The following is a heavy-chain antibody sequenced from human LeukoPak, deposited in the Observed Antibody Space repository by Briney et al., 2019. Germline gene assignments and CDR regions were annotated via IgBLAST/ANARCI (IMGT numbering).Heavy chain of an antibody. V-gene: IGHV1-18*01. Sequence: ASVKVSCKASGYTFTSYGISWVRQARGQGLEWMGWISAYNGNTNYAQKLQGRVTMTTDTSTRTDYMELRSLRSDDTAVYYWARGGIVVVRPYYDYMDVWGKGTTVTVSS. CDR3: ARGGIVVVRPYYDYMDV. D-gene: IGHD2-2*01. CDR1: GYTFTSYG. J-gene: IGHJ6*03. CDR2: ISAYNGNT.